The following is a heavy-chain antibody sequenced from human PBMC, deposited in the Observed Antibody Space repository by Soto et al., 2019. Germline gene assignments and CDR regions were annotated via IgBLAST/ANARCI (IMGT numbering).Heavy chain of an antibody. CDR2: TSSNGVGT. V-gene: IGHV3-64*01. CDR1: GFTLSGYA. CDR3: ARRARPDFYYMDV. Sequence: EVQLAESGGGLAQPGGSLRLSCAASGFTLSGYAMDWVRQAPGKGLEYVSGTSSNGVGTYYANSVQGRFTISRDNSKNTVYLQMGSLRPEDMAVYYCARRARPDFYYMDVWGKGTTVTVS. J-gene: IGHJ6*03. D-gene: IGHD6-6*01.